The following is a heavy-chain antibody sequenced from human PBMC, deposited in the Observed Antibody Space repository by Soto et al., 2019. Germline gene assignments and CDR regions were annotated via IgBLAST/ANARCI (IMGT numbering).Heavy chain of an antibody. J-gene: IGHJ5*02. CDR3: ARRTVGQFLELGFDP. CDR1: GVSVSTSDW. Sequence: SLTCAVSGVSVSTSDWWTWVRQPPGKGLEWLGEMYHGVGANYNPSLKSRVSISLDTSENQFSLRLTSVTPADTAVYYCARRTVGQFLELGFDPWGQGTLVTVSS. CDR2: MYHGVGA. V-gene: IGHV4-4*02. D-gene: IGHD3-3*01.